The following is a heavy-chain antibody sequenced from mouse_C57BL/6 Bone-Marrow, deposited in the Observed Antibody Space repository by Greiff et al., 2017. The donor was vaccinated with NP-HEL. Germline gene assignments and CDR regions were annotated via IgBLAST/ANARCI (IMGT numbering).Heavy chain of an antibody. D-gene: IGHD2-3*01. V-gene: IGHV1-59*01. Sequence: QVQLQQPGAELVRPGTSVKLSCKASGYTFTSYWMHWVKQRPGQGLEWIGVIDPSDSYTNYNQKFKGKATLTVDTSSSTAYMQLSSLTSGDSAVYYCAREYDGGDYWGQGTTLTVSS. CDR3: AREYDGGDY. CDR2: IDPSDSYT. J-gene: IGHJ2*01. CDR1: GYTFTSYW.